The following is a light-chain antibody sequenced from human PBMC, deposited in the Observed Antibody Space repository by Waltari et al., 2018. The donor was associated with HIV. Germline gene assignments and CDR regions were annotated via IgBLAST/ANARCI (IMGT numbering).Light chain of an antibody. Sequence: ILMSHSHDSLAVSLGEWSTINCKYSQNILDSSTNKNYLAWYQQKPGQPPKLLLYWASTREYGVPDRFSGSGSGTDFTLTISSLQAEDVAVYYCQQYYNTHPLTFGGGTKVEIK. CDR3: QQYYNTHPLT. J-gene: IGKJ4*01. CDR2: WAS. CDR1: QNILDSSTNKNY. V-gene: IGKV4-1*01.